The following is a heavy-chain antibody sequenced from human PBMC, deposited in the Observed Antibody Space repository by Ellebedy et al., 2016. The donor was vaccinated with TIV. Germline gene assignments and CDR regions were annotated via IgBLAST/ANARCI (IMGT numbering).Heavy chain of an antibody. V-gene: IGHV3-7*01. J-gene: IGHJ4*02. Sequence: GGSLRLXXAASGFTFSSYWMSWVRQAPGKGLEWVANIKQDGSEKYYVDSVKGRFTISRDNAKNSLYLQMNSLRAEDTAVYYCARDRYDFWSGYYSAPYWGQGTLVTVSS. CDR3: ARDRYDFWSGYYSAPY. D-gene: IGHD3-3*01. CDR2: IKQDGSEK. CDR1: GFTFSSYW.